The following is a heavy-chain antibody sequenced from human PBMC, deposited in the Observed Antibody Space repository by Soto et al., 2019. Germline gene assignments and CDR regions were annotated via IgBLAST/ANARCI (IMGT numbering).Heavy chain of an antibody. V-gene: IGHV4-31*03. CDR3: AREGSYYYDSSGYYPHYFDC. J-gene: IGHJ4*02. D-gene: IGHD3-22*01. Sequence: TLSLTCTVSGGSISSGGYYWSWIRQHPGKGLEWIGYIYYSGSTYYNPSLKSRVTISVDTSKNQFSLKLSSVTAADTAVYYCAREGSYYYDSSGYYPHYFDCWGQGTLVTVSS. CDR1: GGSISSGGYY. CDR2: IYYSGST.